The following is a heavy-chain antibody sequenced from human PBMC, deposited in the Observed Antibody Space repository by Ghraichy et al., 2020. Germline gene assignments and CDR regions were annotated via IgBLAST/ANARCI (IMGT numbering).Heavy chain of an antibody. J-gene: IGHJ6*02. V-gene: IGHV4-59*01. CDR3: ARDSSYYDSSCYYYYYYGMDV. D-gene: IGHD3-22*01. CDR2: IYYSGST. Sequence: SETLSLTCTVSGGSISSYYWSWIRQPPGKGLEWIGYIYYSGSTNYNPSLKSRVPISVDTSKNQFSLKLSSVTAADTAVYYCARDSSYYDSSCYYYYYYGMDVWGQGTTVTVSS. CDR1: GGSISSYY.